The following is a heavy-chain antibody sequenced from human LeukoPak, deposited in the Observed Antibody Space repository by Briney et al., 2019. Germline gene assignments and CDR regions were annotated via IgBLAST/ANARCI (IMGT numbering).Heavy chain of an antibody. J-gene: IGHJ6*02. CDR3: ARGQPPSYYDMDV. D-gene: IGHD6-13*01. V-gene: IGHV3-23*05. CDR2: IDTSGAST. Sequence: GGSLRLSCAASGFTFSTYAMSWVRQAPGKGLEWLSTIDTSGASTYYADSVKGRFTIPRDNSKNTLYLQMSSLRAEETALYYCARGQPPSYYDMDVWGQGTTVTVSS. CDR1: GFTFSTYA.